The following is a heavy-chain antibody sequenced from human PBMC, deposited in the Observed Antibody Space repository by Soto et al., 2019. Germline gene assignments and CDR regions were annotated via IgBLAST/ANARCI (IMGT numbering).Heavy chain of an antibody. J-gene: IGHJ4*02. CDR2: INPNSGGT. CDR3: ATALYCTNGVCYAVFDY. CDR1: GYTFTGYY. V-gene: IGHV1-2*02. D-gene: IGHD2-8*01. Sequence: ASVKVSCKASGYTFTGYYMHCVRQAPGQGLEWMGWINPNSGGTNYAQKFQGRVTMTRDESTSTAYMELSSLRSEDTAVYYCATALYCTNGVCYAVFDYWGQGTLVTVSS.